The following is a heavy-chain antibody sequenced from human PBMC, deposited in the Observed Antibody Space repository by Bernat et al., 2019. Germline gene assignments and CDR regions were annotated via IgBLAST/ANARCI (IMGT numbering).Heavy chain of an antibody. CDR3: ARDRPYEY. CDR1: GFTFGSYW. J-gene: IGHJ4*02. CDR2: IKQDGSER. V-gene: IGHV3-7*03. Sequence: EVQLVESGGGLVQPGGSLRLSCAASGFTFGSYWMSWVRQDPGKGLEWVANIKQDGSERYYVDSVKGRFTISRDNAKNSLYLQMNSLRAEDTAVYYCARDRPYEYWGQGTLVTVFS. D-gene: IGHD5-12*01.